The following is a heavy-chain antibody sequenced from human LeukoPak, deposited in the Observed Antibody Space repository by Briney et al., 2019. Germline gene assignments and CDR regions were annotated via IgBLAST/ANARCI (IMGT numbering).Heavy chain of an antibody. CDR2: INPSGGST. D-gene: IGHD2-2*02. V-gene: IGHV1-46*01. Sequence: ASVKVSCMASGYTFTSYYMHWVRQAPGQGLEWRGIINPSGGSTSYAQKFQGRVTMTRDMSTSTVYMELSSLRSEDTAVYYCARDRLVVVPAAIRGPNYYYYMDVWGKGTTVTVSS. J-gene: IGHJ6*03. CDR3: ARDRLVVVPAAIRGPNYYYYMDV. CDR1: GYTFTSYY.